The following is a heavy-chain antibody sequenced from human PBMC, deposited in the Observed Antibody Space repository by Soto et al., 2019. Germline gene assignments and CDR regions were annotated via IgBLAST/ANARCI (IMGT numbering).Heavy chain of an antibody. Sequence: GGSLRLSCAASGFTFSSYSMNWVRQAPGKGLEWVSSISSSSSYIYYADSVKGRFTISRDNAKNSLYLQMNSLRAEDTAVYYCARGFGRGIAAHYGMDVWGQGPTFTVSS. D-gene: IGHD6-13*01. J-gene: IGHJ6*02. V-gene: IGHV3-21*01. CDR1: GFTFSSYS. CDR2: ISSSSSYI. CDR3: ARGFGRGIAAHYGMDV.